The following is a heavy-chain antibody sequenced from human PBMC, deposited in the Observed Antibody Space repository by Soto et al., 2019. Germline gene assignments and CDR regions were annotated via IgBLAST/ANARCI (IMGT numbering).Heavy chain of an antibody. J-gene: IGHJ3*02. V-gene: IGHV2-5*02. CDR3: AHSADSFVGI. CDR1: GFSLSSSGVG. CDR2: IYLDDDK. Sequence: QITLKESGPTLVKPTQTLTLTCTFSGFSLSSSGVGVGWIRQPPGKALEWLALIYLDDDKRYSPSLKSRLTLTKDPSKNPVVHTMTNMDPVDTATYYCAHSADSFVGIWGQGTMVAVSS.